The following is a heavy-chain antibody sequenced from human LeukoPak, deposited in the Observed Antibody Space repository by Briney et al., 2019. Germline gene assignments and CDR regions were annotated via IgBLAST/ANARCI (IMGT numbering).Heavy chain of an antibody. CDR2: INPNSGGT. CDR1: GYTFTGYY. Sequence: ASVKVSCKASGYTFTGYYMHWVRQAPGQGLEWMGWINPNSGGTNYAQKFQGRVTMTRDTSISTAYMELSRLRSDDTAVYYCASDEGGIVATIFDYWGQGILVAVSS. V-gene: IGHV1-2*02. D-gene: IGHD5-12*01. CDR3: ASDEGGIVATIFDY. J-gene: IGHJ4*02.